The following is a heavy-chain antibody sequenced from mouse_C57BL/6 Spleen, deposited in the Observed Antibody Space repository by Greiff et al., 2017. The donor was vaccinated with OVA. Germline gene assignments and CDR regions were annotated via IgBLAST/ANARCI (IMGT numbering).Heavy chain of an antibody. J-gene: IGHJ4*01. CDR3: ARFDYDRNYYAMDY. CDR1: GYTFTSYW. CDR2: INPSSGYT. V-gene: IGHV1-7*01. Sequence: QVQLKESGAELAKPGASVKLSCKASGYTFTSYWMHWVKQRPGQGLEWIGYINPSSGYTKYNQKFKDQATLTADKSSSTAYMQLSSLTYEDSAVYYCARFDYDRNYYAMDYWGQGTSVTVSS. D-gene: IGHD2-4*01.